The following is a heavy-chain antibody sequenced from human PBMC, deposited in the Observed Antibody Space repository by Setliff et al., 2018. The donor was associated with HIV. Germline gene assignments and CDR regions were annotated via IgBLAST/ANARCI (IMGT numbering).Heavy chain of an antibody. D-gene: IGHD3-22*01. CDR3: ARAGYYGSTSYWEYFQH. V-gene: IGHV4-59*01. J-gene: IGHJ1*01. CDR1: GGSISGYY. CDR2: IYYNGIT. Sequence: TLSLTCNVPGGSISGYYWSWVRQPPGKGLEWIGSIYYNGITNYNPSLKSRVTVSVDTSKNQFSLKLSSVTAADTAVYYCARAGYYGSTSYWEYFQHWGQGTLVTVSS.